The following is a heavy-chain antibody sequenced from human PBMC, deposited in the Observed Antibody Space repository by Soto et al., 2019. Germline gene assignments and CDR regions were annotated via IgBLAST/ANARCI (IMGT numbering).Heavy chain of an antibody. J-gene: IGHJ4*02. CDR3: ARSRGRFYSSSSGPY. CDR1: GGSFSGYY. D-gene: IGHD6-6*01. V-gene: IGHV4-34*01. CDR2: INHSGST. Sequence: KPSETLSLTCAVYGGSFSGYYWSWIRQPPGKGLEWIGEINHSGSTNYNPSLKSRVTISVDTSKNQFSLKLSSVTAADTAVYYCARSRGRFYSSSSGPYWGQGTLVTVSS.